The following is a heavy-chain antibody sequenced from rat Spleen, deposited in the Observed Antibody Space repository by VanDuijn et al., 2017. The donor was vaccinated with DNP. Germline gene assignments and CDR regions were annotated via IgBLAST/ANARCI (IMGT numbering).Heavy chain of an antibody. J-gene: IGHJ3*01. CDR2: ISTSDSRT. D-gene: IGHD1-1*01. Sequence: EVQLVESGGGLVQPGRSLKLSCAATGFTFNNYYMAWVRQAPKKGLEWVATISTSDSRTYYPDSVSGRFTISRDNAKSSLYLQMKSLKSEDTATYYCTRQYYYSGDDNWFAYWGQGTLVTVSS. V-gene: IGHV5-25*01. CDR3: TRQYYYSGDDNWFAY. CDR1: GFTFNNYY.